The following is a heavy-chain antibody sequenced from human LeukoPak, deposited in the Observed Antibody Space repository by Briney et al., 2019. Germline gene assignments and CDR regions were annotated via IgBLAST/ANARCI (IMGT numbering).Heavy chain of an antibody. CDR1: RGSINYFY. D-gene: IGHD1-1*01. Sequence: SETLSLTCTVSRGSINYFYWSWIRQPPGKGLEFIAHIYYTGATDYNRSLQSRVSISVDTAKNQRSLRLNSVTAADTAVYYCARWNEGLDYWGQGTLVTVSS. CDR2: IYYTGAT. V-gene: IGHV4-59*08. CDR3: ARWNEGLDY. J-gene: IGHJ4*02.